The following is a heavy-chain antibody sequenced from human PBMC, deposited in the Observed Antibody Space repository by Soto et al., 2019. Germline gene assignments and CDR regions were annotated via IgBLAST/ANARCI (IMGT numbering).Heavy chain of an antibody. V-gene: IGHV4-59*01. CDR2: IDYTGNT. D-gene: IGHD4-4*01. Sequence: QVQLQESGPGLVKPSETLSLTCTVSGGSISNYYWNWIRQTPGKGLEWIGYIDYTGNTNYNPSLKRPVTISVDTSKNQVSLNVSSVTAADSAVYYCRGARPSLQEFDYWGQGTLVTVSS. J-gene: IGHJ4*02. CDR1: GGSISNYY. CDR3: RGARPSLQEFDY.